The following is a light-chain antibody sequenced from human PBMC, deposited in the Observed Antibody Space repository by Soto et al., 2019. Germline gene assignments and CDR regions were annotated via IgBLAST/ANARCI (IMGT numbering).Light chain of an antibody. J-gene: IGLJ1*01. Sequence: QSVLTQPASVSGSPGQSITISCTGTSSDVGGYNYVSWYQQHPGKAPKLMIYDVSNRPSGVSNRFSGSKSGNTASLTISGIQAEDEADDYCSSYTSSSTLEVFGTGTKLTVL. CDR3: SSYTSSSTLEV. V-gene: IGLV2-14*01. CDR1: SSDVGGYNY. CDR2: DVS.